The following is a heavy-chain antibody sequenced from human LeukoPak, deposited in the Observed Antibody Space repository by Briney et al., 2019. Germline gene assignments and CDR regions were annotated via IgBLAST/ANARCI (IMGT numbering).Heavy chain of an antibody. CDR3: ATHTGGYNYWWFDI. V-gene: IGHV1-69*13. CDR2: IIPIYGTA. J-gene: IGHJ5*02. Sequence: ASVKVSCKASGGTFSNYPIIWVRQAPGRGLEWLGGIIPIYGTANCALMFQGRITLTAHESTATAYMELRSLTSDDTAMYFCATHTGGYNYWWFDIWGQGTLVTVSS. D-gene: IGHD5-24*01. CDR1: GGTFSNYP.